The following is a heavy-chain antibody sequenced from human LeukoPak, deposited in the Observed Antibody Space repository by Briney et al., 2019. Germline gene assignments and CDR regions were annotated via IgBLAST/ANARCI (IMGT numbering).Heavy chain of an antibody. Sequence: GGSLRLSCAASGFTFSSYCMHWVRHAPGKGLVWVSRINSDGSSTSYADSVKGRFTISRDNAKTTLYLQMTSLRAEDTAVYYCARAHTYCSGGSCTYYYYGMDVWGQGTTVTVSS. CDR1: GFTFSSYC. J-gene: IGHJ6*02. CDR3: ARAHTYCSGGSCTYYYYGMDV. V-gene: IGHV3-74*01. CDR2: INSDGSST. D-gene: IGHD2-15*01.